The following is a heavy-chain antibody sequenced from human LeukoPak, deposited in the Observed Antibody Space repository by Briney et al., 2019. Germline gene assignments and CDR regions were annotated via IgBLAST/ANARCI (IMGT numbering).Heavy chain of an antibody. D-gene: IGHD6-13*01. V-gene: IGHV3-23*01. Sequence: PGGSLRLSCAASGFTFSTYAMRWVRQAPGKGLEWVSSITDSGSGTYYADSVKGRFTISRDNSKNTLYLQMNSLRAEDTAVYYCAKRAIVAAVKYFDYWGQGTLVTVSS. CDR3: AKRAIVAAVKYFDY. CDR2: ITDSGSGT. CDR1: GFTFSTYA. J-gene: IGHJ4*02.